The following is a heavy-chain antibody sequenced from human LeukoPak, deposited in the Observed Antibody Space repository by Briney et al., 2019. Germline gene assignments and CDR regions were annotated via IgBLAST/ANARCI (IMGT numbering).Heavy chain of an antibody. CDR2: IYYSGST. CDR3: ARDPKSDLGYYYYYMDV. CDR1: GGSISSYY. J-gene: IGHJ6*03. V-gene: IGHV4-59*12. Sequence: NTSETLSLTCTVSGGSISSYYWSWIRQPPGKGLEWIGYIYYSGSTNYNPSLKSRVTISVDTSKNQFSLKLSSVTAADTAVYYCARDPKSDLGYYYYYMDVWGKGTTVTISS. D-gene: IGHD3-16*01.